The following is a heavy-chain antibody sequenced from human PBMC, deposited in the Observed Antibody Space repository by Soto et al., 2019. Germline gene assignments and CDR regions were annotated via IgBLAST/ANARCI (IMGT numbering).Heavy chain of an antibody. J-gene: IGHJ4*02. Sequence: EVQLVESGGGLVQPGGSLRLSCAASGFIVSSNYMSWVRQAPGKGLEWVSVIYSGDNTYYADSVKGRFTISRHNSKNTLYLQMNSLRAEDTAVYYCARWSAGATHFDYWGQGTLVTVSS. CDR3: ARWSAGATHFDY. CDR2: IYSGDNT. V-gene: IGHV3-53*04. D-gene: IGHD1-26*01. CDR1: GFIVSSNY.